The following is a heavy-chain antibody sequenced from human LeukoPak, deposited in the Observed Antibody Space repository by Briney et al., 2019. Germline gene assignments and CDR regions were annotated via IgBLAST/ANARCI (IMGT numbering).Heavy chain of an antibody. CDR3: ARSGYSSGWYYFDY. V-gene: IGHV4-59*08. CDR2: VYYSGRT. D-gene: IGHD6-19*01. Sequence: SETLSLTCTVSGGSISSYYWTWIRQPPGKGLEWIGYVYYSGRTNYNPSLKSRVTISVDTSKNQFSLKLSSVTAADTAVYYCARSGYSSGWYYFDYWGQGSLVTVSS. J-gene: IGHJ4*02. CDR1: GGSISSYY.